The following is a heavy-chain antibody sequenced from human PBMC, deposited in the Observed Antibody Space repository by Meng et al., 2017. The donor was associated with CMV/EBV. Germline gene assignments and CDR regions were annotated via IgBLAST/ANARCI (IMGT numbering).Heavy chain of an antibody. CDR3: ARVKCSSTSCYIRDYYYGMDV. J-gene: IGHJ6*02. CDR1: GFTFSSYS. D-gene: IGHD2-2*02. CDR2: IISSSSYI. V-gene: IGHV3-21*01. Sequence: GESLKISCAASGFTFSSYSMNWVRQAPGKGLEWVSSIISSSSYIYYADSVKGRFTISRDNAKNSLYLQMNSLRAEDTAVYYCARVKCSSTSCYIRDYYYGMDVWGQGTTVTVSS.